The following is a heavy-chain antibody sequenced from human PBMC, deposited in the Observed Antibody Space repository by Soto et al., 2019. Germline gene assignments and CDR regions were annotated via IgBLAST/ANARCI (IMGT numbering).Heavy chain of an antibody. J-gene: IGHJ6*02. CDR1: GGTFSSYA. V-gene: IGHV1-69*13. CDR3: ARHRKVLAATQHTYYYYGMDV. Sequence: SVKVSCKASGGTFSSYAISWVRQAPGQGREWMGGIIPIFGTANYAQQFQGRVTITADESTSTAYMELSSLRSEDTAVYYCARHRKVLAATQHTYYYYGMDVWGQGTTVTVSS. CDR2: IIPIFGTA. D-gene: IGHD2-15*01.